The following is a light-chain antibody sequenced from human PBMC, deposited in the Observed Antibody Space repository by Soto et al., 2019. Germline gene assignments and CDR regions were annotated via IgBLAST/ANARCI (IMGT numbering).Light chain of an antibody. J-gene: IGKJ3*01. Sequence: DIQMTQSPSSLSASVGDRVTITCRASQGIATYLAWYQQKPGKAPKLLIYGASTLEPGVPSRFSGSGFGTDVTLSISSLQPEDFATYYCQKYNGAPFTFGPGTKVDIK. CDR2: GAS. CDR3: QKYNGAPFT. CDR1: QGIATY. V-gene: IGKV1-27*01.